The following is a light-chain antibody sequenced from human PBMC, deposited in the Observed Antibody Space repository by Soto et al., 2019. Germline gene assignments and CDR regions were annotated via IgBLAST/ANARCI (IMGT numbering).Light chain of an antibody. CDR2: GAS. CDR1: QSISNY. V-gene: IGKV3-20*01. Sequence: EIILTQSPASLSVSPGERATLSCRASQSISNYLAWYQHKPGQAPRLLIYGASNRATGIPDRFSGSGSGTDFTLTISRLEPEDFAVYYCQQYGSSGTFGQGTKVDIK. CDR3: QQYGSSGT. J-gene: IGKJ1*01.